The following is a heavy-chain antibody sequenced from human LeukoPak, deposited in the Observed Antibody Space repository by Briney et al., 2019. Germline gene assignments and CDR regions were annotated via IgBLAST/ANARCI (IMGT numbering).Heavy chain of an antibody. V-gene: IGHV4-34*01. Sequence: SETLSLTCAVYGGSFSGYYWSWIRQPPGKGLEWIGEINHSGSTNYNPSLKSRVTISVDTSKNQFSLKLSSVTAADTAVYYCARAGSYRPPFDYWGQGTLVNVSS. D-gene: IGHD3-16*02. CDR3: ARAGSYRPPFDY. CDR1: GGSFSGYY. CDR2: INHSGST. J-gene: IGHJ4*02.